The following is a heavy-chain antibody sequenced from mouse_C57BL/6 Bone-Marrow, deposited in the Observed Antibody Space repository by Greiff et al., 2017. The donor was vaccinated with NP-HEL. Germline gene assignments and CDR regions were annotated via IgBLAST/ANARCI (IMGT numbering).Heavy chain of an antibody. J-gene: IGHJ1*03. Sequence: QVQLQQPGAELVMPGASVKLSCKASGYTFTSYWMHWVKQRPGQGLEWIGEIDPSDSYTNYNQKFKGKSTLTVDKSSSTAYMQLSSLTSEDSAVYYCARERVITTVVDWYFDVGGTGTTVTVSA. CDR2: IDPSDSYT. CDR1: GYTFTSYW. D-gene: IGHD1-1*01. CDR3: ARERVITTVVDWYFDV. V-gene: IGHV1-69*01.